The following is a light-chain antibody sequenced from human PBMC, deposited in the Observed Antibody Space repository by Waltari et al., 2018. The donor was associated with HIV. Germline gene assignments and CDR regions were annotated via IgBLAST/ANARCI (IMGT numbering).Light chain of an antibody. CDR1: SSDIGYYDS. V-gene: IGLV2-14*01. J-gene: IGLJ1*01. Sequence: SALTQPASVSGSPGQSITISCTGTSSDIGYYDSVSWYQQHPGKAPKLMTYEVNNRPSGISNRFSGSKSGNTASLTISGLQAEDEADYYCSSHTTSSTLYVFGTGTKVTVL. CDR2: EVN. CDR3: SSHTTSSTLYV.